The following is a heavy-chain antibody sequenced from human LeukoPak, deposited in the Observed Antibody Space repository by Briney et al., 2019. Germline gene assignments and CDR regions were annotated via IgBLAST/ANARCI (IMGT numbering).Heavy chain of an antibody. D-gene: IGHD1-26*01. CDR2: ISYDGSNK. J-gene: IGHJ3*02. CDR3: ARWSYDHVGGAFDI. CDR1: GFTFSSYA. Sequence: GGSLRLSCAASGFTFSSYAMHWVRQAPGKGLEWVAVISYDGSNKYYADSVKGRFTISRDNSKNTLYLQMNSLRAEDTAVYYCARWSYDHVGGAFDIWGQGTMVTVSS. V-gene: IGHV3-30-3*01.